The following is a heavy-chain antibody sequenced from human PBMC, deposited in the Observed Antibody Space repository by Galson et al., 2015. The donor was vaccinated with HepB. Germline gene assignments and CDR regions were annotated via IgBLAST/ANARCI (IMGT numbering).Heavy chain of an antibody. D-gene: IGHD1-1*01. CDR3: ARDAGHHAYTKPDHYDYGMDV. Sequence: SLRLSCAASGFTFSNYAMHWVRQAPGKGLEWVAVISYDGNSRYYTNSVKGRFSISRDNSRNTVYLHMNSLRAEDTAVYYCARDAGHHAYTKPDHYDYGMDVLGQGTTVTVSS. CDR1: GFTFSNYA. J-gene: IGHJ6*02. CDR2: ISYDGNSR. V-gene: IGHV3-30-3*01.